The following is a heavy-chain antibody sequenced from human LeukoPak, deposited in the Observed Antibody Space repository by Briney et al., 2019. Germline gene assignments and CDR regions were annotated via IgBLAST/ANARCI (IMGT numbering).Heavy chain of an antibody. V-gene: IGHV1-2*02. J-gene: IGHJ6*02. Sequence: GASVKVSCKASGDTFTGYYMHWVRQAPGQGLEWMGWINPRSGDANLAQRFQGRVSLTSDTSITTVYMEVSRLRSDDTAMYYCAREGRRITMVRGAYYHYGMDVWGQGTTVTVSS. CDR2: INPRSGDA. CDR1: GDTFTGYY. CDR3: AREGRRITMVRGAYYHYGMDV. D-gene: IGHD3-10*01.